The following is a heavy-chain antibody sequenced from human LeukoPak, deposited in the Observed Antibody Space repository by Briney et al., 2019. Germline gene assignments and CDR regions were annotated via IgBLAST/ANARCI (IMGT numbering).Heavy chain of an antibody. J-gene: IGHJ4*02. V-gene: IGHV1-18*01. CDR2: ISAYNGNT. Sequence: GASVKVSCKASGYTFTSYGISWVRQAPGQGLEWMGWISAYNGNTNYAQKLQSRVTMTTDTSTSTASMELRSLRSDDTAVYYCARGRGSSGYYKGPYDYWGQGTLVTVSS. CDR3: ARGRGSSGYYKGPYDY. CDR1: GYTFTSYG. D-gene: IGHD3-22*01.